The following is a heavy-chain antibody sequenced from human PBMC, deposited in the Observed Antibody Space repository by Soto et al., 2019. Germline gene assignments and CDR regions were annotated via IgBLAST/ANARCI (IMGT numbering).Heavy chain of an antibody. D-gene: IGHD6-19*01. V-gene: IGHV1-18*01. CDR2: ISPYDGYT. Sequence: QVQLVQSGAEVKKPGASVKVSCKASGYTFTSYGINWVRQAPGQGLEWLGWISPYDGYTNYAQILQGRVSMTTDTSTKTAYMVLRSLRSDDTAIYYCARGGFYDSSGARNYHYYGMNIWGQGTTVTVSS. CDR1: GYTFTSYG. CDR3: ARGGFYDSSGARNYHYYGMNI. J-gene: IGHJ6*02.